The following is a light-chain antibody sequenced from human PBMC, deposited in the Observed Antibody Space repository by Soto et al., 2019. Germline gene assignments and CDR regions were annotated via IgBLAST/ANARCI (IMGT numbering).Light chain of an antibody. Sequence: QSALTQPASVSGSPGQSITISCTGTSSDVGSYNLVSWYQQHPGRAPKLIIYEVSNRPSGVSNRFSGSKSGNTASLTISGLQAEDEADYYCSSYTISNTLVFGTGTKATVL. V-gene: IGLV2-14*02. CDR2: EVS. CDR1: SSDVGSYNL. CDR3: SSYTISNTLV. J-gene: IGLJ1*01.